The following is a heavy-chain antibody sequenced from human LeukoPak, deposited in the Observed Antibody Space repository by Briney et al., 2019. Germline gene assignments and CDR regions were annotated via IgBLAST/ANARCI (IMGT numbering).Heavy chain of an antibody. J-gene: IGHJ5*02. V-gene: IGHV4-59*12. CDR3: ARGRLGYCSSTSCYENWFDP. Sequence: SETLSLTCTVSGGSISSYYWSWIRQPPRKGLEWIGYIYNSGSTKYNPSLKSRVTISVDTSKNQISLKLSSVTAADTAVYYCARGRLGYCSSTSCYENWFDPWGQGTLVTVSS. CDR2: IYNSGST. D-gene: IGHD2-2*01. CDR1: GGSISSYY.